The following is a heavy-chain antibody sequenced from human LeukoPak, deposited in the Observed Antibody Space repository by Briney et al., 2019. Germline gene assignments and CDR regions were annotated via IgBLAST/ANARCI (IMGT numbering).Heavy chain of an antibody. D-gene: IGHD6-6*01. CDR3: ARGGPQQIEYGMDV. CDR2: MNPNSGNT. Sequence: ASVKVSCKASGYTFTSYDINWVRQATGQGLEWMGWMNPNSGNTGYAQKFQGRVTMTRNTSISTAYVELSSLRSEDTAVYYCARGGPQQIEYGMDVWGQGTTVTVSS. J-gene: IGHJ6*02. V-gene: IGHV1-8*01. CDR1: GYTFTSYD.